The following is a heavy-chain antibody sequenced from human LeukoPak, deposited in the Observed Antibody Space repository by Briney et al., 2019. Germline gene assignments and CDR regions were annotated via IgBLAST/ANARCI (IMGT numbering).Heavy chain of an antibody. J-gene: IGHJ6*04. V-gene: IGHV3-23*01. CDR3: AELGITMIGGV. CDR2: ISGSGGST. D-gene: IGHD3-10*02. CDR1: GFTFSSYG. Sequence: GGSLRLSCAASGFTFSSYGMSWVRQAPGEGLGWVSAISGSGGSTYYADSVKGRFTISRDNAKNSLYLQMNSLRAEDTAVYYCAELGITMIGGVWGKAGTVTISS.